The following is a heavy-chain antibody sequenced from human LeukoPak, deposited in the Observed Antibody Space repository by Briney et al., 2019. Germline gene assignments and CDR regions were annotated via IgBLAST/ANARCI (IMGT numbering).Heavy chain of an antibody. CDR1: GFTFSSYA. J-gene: IGHJ4*02. CDR2: ISYDGSNK. CDR3: ARVTSNYYDSSGYYY. Sequence: PWRSLRLSCAASGFTFSSYAMHWVRQAPGKGLEWVAVISYDGSNKYYADSVKGRFTISRDNSKNTLYLQMNSLRAEDTAVYYCARVTSNYYDSSGYYYWGQGTLVTVSS. D-gene: IGHD3-22*01. V-gene: IGHV3-30-3*01.